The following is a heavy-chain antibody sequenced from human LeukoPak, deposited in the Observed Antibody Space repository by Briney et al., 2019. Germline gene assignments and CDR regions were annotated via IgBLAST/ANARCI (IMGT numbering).Heavy chain of an antibody. D-gene: IGHD3-10*01. Sequence: SQTLSLTCAVSGASINSGDYAWNWIRQPPGRGLEWIGYIYHTGTTLYNPSLRSRVTISVDTAKNHFSLNLTSVTAADTAVYYCARDRGDGLNYPLDNWGQGILVTVSS. CDR2: IYHTGTT. J-gene: IGHJ4*02. CDR1: GASINSGDYA. CDR3: ARDRGDGLNYPLDN. V-gene: IGHV4-30-2*01.